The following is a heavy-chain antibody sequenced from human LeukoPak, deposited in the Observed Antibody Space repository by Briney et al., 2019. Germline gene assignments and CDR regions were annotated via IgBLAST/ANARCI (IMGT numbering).Heavy chain of an antibody. CDR3: ARGGDYGDGNWFDP. V-gene: IGHV4-61*02. CDR2: IYTSGST. D-gene: IGHD4-17*01. Sequence: PSETLSLTCTVSGGSISSGSYYWSWIRQPAGKGLEWIGRIYTSGSTKYNPSLKSRVTISVDRSKNQFSLNMKSVSAADTAVYYCARGGDYGDGNWFDPWGQGTLVTVSS. J-gene: IGHJ5*02. CDR1: GGSISSGSYY.